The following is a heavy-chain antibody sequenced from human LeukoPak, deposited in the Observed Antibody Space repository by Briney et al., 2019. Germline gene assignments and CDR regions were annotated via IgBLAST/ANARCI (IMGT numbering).Heavy chain of an antibody. CDR3: ARGSDCDF. V-gene: IGHV1-2*02. J-gene: IGHJ6*02. CDR2: INPLSGTT. D-gene: IGHD2-21*02. CDR1: GYTFNSLY. Sequence: ASVKVSCKASGYTFNSLYMHWVRQAPGQGLEWMGWINPLSGTTNYAQRFQGRVTMTRDTSISTGYMELSGLTSDDTAVYYCARGSDCDFWGQGTTVTVSS.